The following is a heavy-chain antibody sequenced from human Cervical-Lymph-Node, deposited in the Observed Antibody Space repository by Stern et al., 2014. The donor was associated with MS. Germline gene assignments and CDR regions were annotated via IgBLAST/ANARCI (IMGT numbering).Heavy chain of an antibody. CDR1: GFTFSNFA. J-gene: IGHJ4*02. CDR3: GKDLHYWSADS. V-gene: IGHV3-23*04. Sequence: EEQLEESGGGLVQPGGSLRLSCAGSGFTFSNFAMTWIRQAPGKGLEWVSGSGTDGGTHYAESVKGRFSISRDNSRSTLYLQMEGLRAEDTAVYYCGKDLHYWSADSWGQGTLVTVSS. D-gene: IGHD1-1*01. CDR2: SGTDGGT.